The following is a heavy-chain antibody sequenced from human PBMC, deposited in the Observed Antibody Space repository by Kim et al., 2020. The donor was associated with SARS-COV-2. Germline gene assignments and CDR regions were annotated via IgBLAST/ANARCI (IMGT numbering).Heavy chain of an antibody. CDR1: GGSISSYY. Sequence: SETLSLTCTVSGGSISSYYWSWIRQPPGKGLEWIGYIYYSGSTNYNPSLKSRVTISVDTSKNQFSLKLSSVPAADPAVYFCAIEAWSSGWRVGVLGQGT. CDR3: AIEAWSSGWRVGV. V-gene: IGHV4-59*13. CDR2: IYYSGST. D-gene: IGHD6-19*01. J-gene: IGHJ6*02.